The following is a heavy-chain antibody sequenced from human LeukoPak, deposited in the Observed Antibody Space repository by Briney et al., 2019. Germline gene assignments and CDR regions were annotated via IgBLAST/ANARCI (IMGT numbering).Heavy chain of an antibody. D-gene: IGHD1-14*01. V-gene: IGHV3-48*04. CDR1: GFTFSSYS. Sequence: GGSLRLSCAASGFTFSSYSMNWVRQAPGKGLEWVSYISSSSTIYYADSVKGRFTTSRDNAKNSLYLQMNSLRPEDTAVYFCTRDIRLTTDRDAFDIWGQGTMVTVSS. CDR2: ISSSSTI. J-gene: IGHJ3*02. CDR3: TRDIRLTTDRDAFDI.